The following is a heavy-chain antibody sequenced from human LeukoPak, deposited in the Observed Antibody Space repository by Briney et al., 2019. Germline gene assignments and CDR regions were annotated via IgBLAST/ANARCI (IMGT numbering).Heavy chain of an antibody. D-gene: IGHD6-13*01. Sequence: GGSLRLSCTASGFTFDDSGMSWIRQAPGKGLEWVSYISSSSSYTNYADSVKGRFTISRDNAKNSLYLQMNSLRIEDTALYYCAKSLGSTMYYFDSWGQGTLVTVSS. J-gene: IGHJ4*02. CDR3: AKSLGSTMYYFDS. CDR2: ISSSSSYT. CDR1: GFTFDDSG. V-gene: IGHV3-11*03.